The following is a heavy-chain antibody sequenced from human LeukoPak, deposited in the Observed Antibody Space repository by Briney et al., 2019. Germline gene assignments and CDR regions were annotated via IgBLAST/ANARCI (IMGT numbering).Heavy chain of an antibody. CDR3: ARGTRPVAGTGIDY. CDR1: GYTFTGYY. V-gene: IGHV1-2*06. CDR2: INPNSGGT. D-gene: IGHD6-19*01. Sequence: ASVKVSCKASGYTFTGYYMHWVRQAPGQGLEWMGRINPNSGGTNYAQKFQGRVTMTRDTSISTAYMELSRLRSDDTAVYYCARGTRPVAGTGIDYWGQGTLVTVSS. J-gene: IGHJ4*02.